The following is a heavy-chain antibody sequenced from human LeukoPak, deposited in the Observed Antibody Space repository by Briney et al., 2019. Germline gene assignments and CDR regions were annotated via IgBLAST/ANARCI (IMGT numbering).Heavy chain of an antibody. Sequence: GGSLRLSCAASGSTVSSNYMSWVRQTPGKGLEWVSVIYRSGSTFYADSVKGRFTISRDNSKNTLFILMNSLRVEDTAVYYCVRDDTMIAGKDYWGQGTLVTVSS. CDR2: IYRSGST. CDR3: VRDDTMIAGKDY. D-gene: IGHD3-22*01. CDR1: GSTVSSNY. V-gene: IGHV3-66*01. J-gene: IGHJ4*02.